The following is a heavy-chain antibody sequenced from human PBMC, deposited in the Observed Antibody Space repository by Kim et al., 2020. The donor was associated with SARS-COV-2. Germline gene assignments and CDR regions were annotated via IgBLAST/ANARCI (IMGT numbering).Heavy chain of an antibody. CDR1: GFTFSSYG. J-gene: IGHJ3*02. CDR2: IWFDGTNQ. V-gene: IGHV3-33*06. Sequence: GGSLRRSCTASGFTFSSYGMHWVRQAPGKGLEWVALIWFDGTNQYYADSVKGRFTISRDNSKSALYLQMNCLGDDDTAVYYCAKDRSGDSYAFDIWGQGTMVTVSS. D-gene: IGHD4-17*01. CDR3: AKDRSGDSYAFDI.